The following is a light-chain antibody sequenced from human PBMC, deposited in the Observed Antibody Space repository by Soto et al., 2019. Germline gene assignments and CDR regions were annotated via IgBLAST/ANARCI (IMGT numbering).Light chain of an antibody. CDR2: SNN. J-gene: IGLJ3*02. CDR1: NSNIGSHT. CDR3: SVWDDSLNGWV. Sequence: QSVLTQPPSASGTPGQRVTISCSGSNSNIGSHTVNWYQQFPGTAPKLLMYSNNQRPSGVPDRFSGSKSGTSASLAISGRQSEDEADYYCSVWDDSLNGWVFGGGTKLTVL. V-gene: IGLV1-44*01.